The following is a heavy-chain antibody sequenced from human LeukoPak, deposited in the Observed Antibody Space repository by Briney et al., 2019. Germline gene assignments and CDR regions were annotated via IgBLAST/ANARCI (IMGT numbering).Heavy chain of an antibody. CDR3: ARGRDTSGYYYGMDV. Sequence: PSETLSLTCSVSGDSINNHYWNWIRQPPGKGLEWIGYAYYSGSTNYSPSLKSRVTISVDTSKKQFSLKLSSVTAADTAVYYCARGRDTSGYYYGMDVWGQGTTVTVSS. CDR2: AYYSGST. V-gene: IGHV4-59*11. J-gene: IGHJ6*02. D-gene: IGHD3-10*01. CDR1: GDSINNHY.